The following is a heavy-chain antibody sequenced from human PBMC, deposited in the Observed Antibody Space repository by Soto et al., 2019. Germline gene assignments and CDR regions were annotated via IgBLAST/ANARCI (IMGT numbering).Heavy chain of an antibody. Sequence: QVQLQESGPGLVKPSQTLSLTCTVSGGSISSGGYYWSWIRQHPGKGLEWIGYIYYSGSTYYNPSLKSRVTISVDTSKNQFSLKLSSVTAADTAVYYCAREGARGNRGKNWVYWGQGTLVTVPS. CDR2: IYYSGST. CDR3: AREGARGNRGKNWVY. V-gene: IGHV4-31*03. D-gene: IGHD3-10*01. CDR1: GGSISSGGYY. J-gene: IGHJ4*02.